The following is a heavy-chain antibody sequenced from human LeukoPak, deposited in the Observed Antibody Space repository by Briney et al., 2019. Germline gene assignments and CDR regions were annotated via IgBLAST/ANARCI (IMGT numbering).Heavy chain of an antibody. D-gene: IGHD4-17*01. V-gene: IGHV4-34*01. CDR1: GGSFSGYY. Sequence: ASETLSLTCAVYGGSFSGYYWSWIRQPPGKGLEWIGEINHSGSTNYNPSLKSRVTISVDMSKNQFSLKLSSVTAADTAVYYCAREDPQTTVPEGLDVWGQGTTVTVSS. CDR2: INHSGST. CDR3: AREDPQTTVPEGLDV. J-gene: IGHJ6*02.